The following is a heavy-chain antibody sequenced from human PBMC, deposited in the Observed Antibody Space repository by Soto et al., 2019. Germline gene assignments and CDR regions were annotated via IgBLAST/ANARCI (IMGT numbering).Heavy chain of an antibody. Sequence: GESLKISCKGSGYRFTSYWVVWVRQMPGKGLEWMGIIYPGDSDTRYSPSFQGQVTISADKSISTAYLQWSSLKASDTAMYYCARHPPHTAMSDYGMDVWGQGTTVTSP. J-gene: IGHJ6*02. D-gene: IGHD5-18*01. V-gene: IGHV5-51*01. CDR3: ARHPPHTAMSDYGMDV. CDR1: GYRFTSYW. CDR2: IYPGDSDT.